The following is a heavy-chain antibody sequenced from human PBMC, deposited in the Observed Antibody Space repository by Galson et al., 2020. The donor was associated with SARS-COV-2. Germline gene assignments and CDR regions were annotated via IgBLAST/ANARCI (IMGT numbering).Heavy chain of an antibody. CDR1: GFTFSSYA. D-gene: IGHD3-22*01. Sequence: GGSLRLSCAASGFTFSSYAMSWVRQAPGKGLEWVSAISGSGGSTYYADSVKGRFTISRDNSKNTLYLQMNSLRAEDTAVYYCAKSGYYYDSSGQPHATETADYWGQGTLVTVSS. CDR3: AKSGYYYDSSGQPHATETADY. CDR2: ISGSGGST. J-gene: IGHJ4*02. V-gene: IGHV3-23*01.